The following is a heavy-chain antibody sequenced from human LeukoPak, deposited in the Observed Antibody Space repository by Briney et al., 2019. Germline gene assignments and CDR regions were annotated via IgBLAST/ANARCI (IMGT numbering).Heavy chain of an antibody. CDR1: GGSISSGGYS. V-gene: IGHV4-30-2*05. J-gene: IGHJ6*02. CDR2: IYHSGST. CDR3: ARRSGWYSTQDYYYYGMDV. Sequence: SETLSLTCAVSGGSISSGGYSWSWIRQPPGKGLEWIGYIYHSGSTYYNPSLKSRVTISVDTSKNQFSLKLSSVTAADTAVYYCARRSGWYSTQDYYYYGMDVWGQGTTVTVSS. D-gene: IGHD6-19*01.